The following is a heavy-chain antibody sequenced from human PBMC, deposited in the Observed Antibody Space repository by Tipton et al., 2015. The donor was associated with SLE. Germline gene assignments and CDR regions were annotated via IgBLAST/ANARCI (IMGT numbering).Heavy chain of an antibody. J-gene: IGHJ4*02. V-gene: IGHV1-18*01. D-gene: IGHD3-3*01. Sequence: QLVQSGAEVKKPGASVKVSCKASGYPFSSFGFFWVRQAPGQGLEYMGWISASNGDTDYAEKLQGRVTMTTDTSTSTAYMELRSLRSDDTAVYYCALWPITIFGVVAYYWGQGTLVTVSS. CDR2: ISASNGDT. CDR1: GYPFSSFG. CDR3: ALWPITIFGVVAYY.